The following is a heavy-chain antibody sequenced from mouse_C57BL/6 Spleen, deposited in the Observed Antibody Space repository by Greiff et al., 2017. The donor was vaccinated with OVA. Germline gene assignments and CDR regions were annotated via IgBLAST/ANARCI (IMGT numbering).Heavy chain of an antibody. CDR3: ARGGAGTGFAY. D-gene: IGHD4-1*01. Sequence: VQLKQPGAELVMPGASVKLSCKASGYTFTSYWMHWVKQRPGQGLEWIGEIDPSDSYTNYNQKFKGKSTLTVDKSSSTAYMQLSSLTSEDSAVYYCARGGAGTGFAYWGQGTLVTVSA. V-gene: IGHV1-69*01. J-gene: IGHJ3*01. CDR2: IDPSDSYT. CDR1: GYTFTSYW.